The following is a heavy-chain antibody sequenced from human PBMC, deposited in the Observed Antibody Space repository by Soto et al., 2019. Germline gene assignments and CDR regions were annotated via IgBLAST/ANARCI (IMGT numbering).Heavy chain of an antibody. J-gene: IGHJ4*02. D-gene: IGHD2-2*02. CDR3: ARLACSTTRCFTYFDY. Sequence: SETLSLTCTVSGGSISGYYWSWIRQPPGKGLEWIGYIYSSGSTNYNPSLQSRVTISVDTSKNQFSLKLSSVTAADTAVYYCARLACSTTRCFTYFDYWGQGALVTVPQ. CDR2: IYSSGST. CDR1: GGSISGYY. V-gene: IGHV4-59*08.